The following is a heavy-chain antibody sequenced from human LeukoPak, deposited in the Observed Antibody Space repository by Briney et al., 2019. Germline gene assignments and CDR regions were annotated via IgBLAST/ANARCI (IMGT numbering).Heavy chain of an antibody. J-gene: IGHJ1*01. CDR3: AREPSGGYCSSSSCSRYFQH. D-gene: IGHD2-2*01. V-gene: IGHV3-21*01. CDR2: ISASDTYI. Sequence: PGGSLRLSCAASGFIFSGYSMNWVRQAPGKGLEWVSSISASDTYINYADSLKGRFTISRDNAKNSLYLQMNSLRAEDTAVCYCAREPSGGYCSSSSCSRYFQHWGQGTLVTVSS. CDR1: GFIFSGYS.